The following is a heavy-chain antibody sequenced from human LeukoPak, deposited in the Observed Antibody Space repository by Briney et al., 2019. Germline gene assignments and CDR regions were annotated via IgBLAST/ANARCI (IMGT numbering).Heavy chain of an antibody. V-gene: IGHV3-30*03. Sequence: PGGSLRLSCAPSGFTFTAYGMHWVRQAPGKGLEWLSFISFDGSGQYYADSVKGRFTISRDDSKNMLYLQMNSLRVEGTAVYYCARDLNLGTTDSYWGQGTLVTISS. CDR3: ARDLNLGTTDSY. D-gene: IGHD1-14*01. CDR2: ISFDGSGQ. CDR1: GFTFTAYG. J-gene: IGHJ4*02.